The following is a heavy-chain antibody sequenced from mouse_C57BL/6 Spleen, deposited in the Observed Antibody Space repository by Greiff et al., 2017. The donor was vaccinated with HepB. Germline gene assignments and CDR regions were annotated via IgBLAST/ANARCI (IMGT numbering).Heavy chain of an antibody. D-gene: IGHD2-5*01. CDR3: ARYDYSTHYAMDY. J-gene: IGHJ4*01. V-gene: IGHV1-81*01. CDR1: GYTFTSYG. CDR2: IYPRSGNT. Sequence: QVQLKQSGAELARPGASVKLSCKASGYTFTSYGISWVKQRTGQGLEWIGEIYPRSGNTYYNEKFKGKATLTADKSSSTAYMELRSLTSEDSAVYFCARYDYSTHYAMDYWGQGTSVTVSS.